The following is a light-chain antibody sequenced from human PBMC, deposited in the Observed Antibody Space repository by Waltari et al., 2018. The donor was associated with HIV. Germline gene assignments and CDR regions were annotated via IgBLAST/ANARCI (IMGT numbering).Light chain of an antibody. J-gene: IGKJ1*01. CDR2: DAS. Sequence: IVLTQSPATLSFSPGDRATLSCRASQGVNRYLAWYQQKPGQAPRLLIYDASSRASGIPARFSGSGSGTDFTLTISSLEPEDFAVYYCQQRNSWPRTFGQGTRVEVK. CDR3: QQRNSWPRT. CDR1: QGVNRY. V-gene: IGKV3D-11*01.